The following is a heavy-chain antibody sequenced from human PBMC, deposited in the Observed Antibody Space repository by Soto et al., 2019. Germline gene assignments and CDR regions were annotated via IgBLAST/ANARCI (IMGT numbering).Heavy chain of an antibody. CDR2: INTDGTNS. Sequence: PGGSLRLSCAASGLTFNRYWMHWVRHAPGKGLVWVSHINTDGTNSNYADSVKGRFTISRDNAKSTLFLQMNSLRDEDPAVYYCAREFCSGGNCYTYYFDPWGQGSPVTVSS. CDR1: GLTFNRYW. V-gene: IGHV3-74*01. D-gene: IGHD2-15*01. J-gene: IGHJ5*02. CDR3: AREFCSGGNCYTYYFDP.